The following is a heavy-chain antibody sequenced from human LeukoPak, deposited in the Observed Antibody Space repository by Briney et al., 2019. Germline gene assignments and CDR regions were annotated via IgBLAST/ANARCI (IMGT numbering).Heavy chain of an antibody. V-gene: IGHV1-18*04. D-gene: IGHD2-2*01. CDR2: ISAYNGNA. CDR1: GYTFTSYG. CDR3: ARDRDIVVVPAAPPWGMDV. Sequence: ASVKVSCKASGYTFTSYGISWVRQAPGQGLEWMGWISAYNGNANYAQKLQGRVTMTTDTSTSKAYMELRSLRSDDTAVYYCARDRDIVVVPAAPPWGMDVWGKGTTVTVSS. J-gene: IGHJ6*04.